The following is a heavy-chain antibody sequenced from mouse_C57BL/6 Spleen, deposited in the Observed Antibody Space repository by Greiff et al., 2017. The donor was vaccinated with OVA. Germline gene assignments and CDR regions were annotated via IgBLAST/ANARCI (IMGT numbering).Heavy chain of an antibody. J-gene: IGHJ1*03. CDR2: IYPSDSET. Sequence: VQLQQPGAELVRPGSSVKLSCKASGYTFTSYWMDWVKQRPGQGLEWIGNIYPSDSETHYNQKFKDKATLTVDKSSSTAYMQLSSLTSEDSAVYYCARPHSSGDWYFDVWGTGTTVTVSS. CDR1: GYTFTSYW. D-gene: IGHD3-2*02. V-gene: IGHV1-61*01. CDR3: ARPHSSGDWYFDV.